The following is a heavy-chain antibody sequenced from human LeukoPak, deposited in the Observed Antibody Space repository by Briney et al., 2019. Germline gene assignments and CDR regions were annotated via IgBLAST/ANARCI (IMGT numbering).Heavy chain of an antibody. Sequence: ASVKVSCKASGYTFTSYGISWVRQAPGQGLEWMGWISAYNGNTNYAQKLQGRVTMTTDTSTSTAYMELRSLRSDDPAVYYCARDWGTGGTYYDYVWGSYRYYFDYWGQGTLVTVSS. CDR2: ISAYNGNT. V-gene: IGHV1-18*01. CDR3: ARDWGTGGTYYDYVWGSYRYYFDY. CDR1: GYTFTSYG. D-gene: IGHD3-16*02. J-gene: IGHJ4*02.